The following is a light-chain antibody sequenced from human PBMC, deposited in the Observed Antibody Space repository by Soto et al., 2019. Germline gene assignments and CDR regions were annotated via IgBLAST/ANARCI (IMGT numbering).Light chain of an antibody. V-gene: IGKV2-24*01. J-gene: IGKJ4*01. CDR3: MQDTHFTHT. Sequence: DIVMTPTPLSSPVTLGQPASISCRSSQSLVHSDGNTYLSWLQQRPGQPPRRLIYKISKRFSGDPARFIGSGVGTDFTLKISRVEADDVEVDYCMQDTHFTHTFGGATKVEIK. CDR2: KIS. CDR1: QSLVHSDGNTY.